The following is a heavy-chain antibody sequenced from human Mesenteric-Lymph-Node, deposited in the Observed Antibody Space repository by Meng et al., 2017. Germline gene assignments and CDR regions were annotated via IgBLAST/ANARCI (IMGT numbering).Heavy chain of an antibody. V-gene: IGHV4-30-2*05. D-gene: IGHD5-18*01. J-gene: IGHJ2*01. CDR3: ARVGWRQWSFDL. Sequence: QLPSKASGSGLVTPSQTLSLTVVFSGGSISSGGYSWSWIRQPPGKGLEWIGFIYHSGSPYYNPSLKSRVTISVDTSNNQFSLKLSSVTAADTAVYYCARVGWRQWSFDLWGRGTLVTVSS. CDR1: GGSISSGGYS. CDR2: IYHSGSP.